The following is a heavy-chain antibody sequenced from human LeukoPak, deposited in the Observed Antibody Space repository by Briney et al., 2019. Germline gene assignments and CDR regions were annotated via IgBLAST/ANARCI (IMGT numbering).Heavy chain of an antibody. CDR3: AKYGPQDSGSSHFDY. Sequence: PTGGSLRLSCAASGFTFSSYAMSWVRQAPGKGLEWVSAIRDSGSSTHYADSVKGRFTTSRDNSKNTLFLQMNSLRAEDTAIYYCAKYGPQDSGSSHFDYWGQGALVTVSS. D-gene: IGHD1-26*01. CDR1: GFTFSSYA. V-gene: IGHV3-23*01. J-gene: IGHJ4*02. CDR2: IRDSGSST.